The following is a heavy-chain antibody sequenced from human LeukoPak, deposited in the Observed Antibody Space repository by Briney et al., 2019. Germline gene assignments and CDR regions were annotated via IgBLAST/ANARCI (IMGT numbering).Heavy chain of an antibody. CDR2: INPSGGST. Sequence: ASVKVSCKASGYTFTSYYMHWVRQAPGQGLEWMGIINPSGGSTSYAQKFQGRVTMTTDASTSTVYMELRSLRSDDTAVYYCARGSPPRRNYDSSGYYSYYFDYWGQGTLVTVSS. CDR3: ARGSPPRRNYDSSGYYSYYFDY. CDR1: GYTFTSYY. J-gene: IGHJ4*02. V-gene: IGHV1-46*01. D-gene: IGHD3-22*01.